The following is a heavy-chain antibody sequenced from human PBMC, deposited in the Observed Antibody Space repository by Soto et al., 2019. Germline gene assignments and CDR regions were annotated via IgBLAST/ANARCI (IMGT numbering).Heavy chain of an antibody. V-gene: IGHV4-39*01. CDR1: GGSIRTTNYF. J-gene: IGHJ5*02. Sequence: PSETLSLTCSVYGGSIRTTNYFWAWIRQPPGKGLEWIASVYHSGSTYYNPSLKSRVTVSVDPSKNQFALTLSSASAADTALYYCARDSGWFDPWGQGTLVTVSS. CDR2: VYHSGST. CDR3: ARDSGWFDP.